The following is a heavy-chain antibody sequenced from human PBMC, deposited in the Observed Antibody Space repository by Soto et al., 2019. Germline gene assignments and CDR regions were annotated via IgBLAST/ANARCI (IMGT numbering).Heavy chain of an antibody. J-gene: IGHJ4*02. Sequence: GASVKVSCKASGYTFTYRYLHWVRQAPGQALEWMGWITPFNGNTNYAQKFQDRVTITRDRSMSTAYMELSSLRSEDTAMYYCANGVSLGVGATPSPYYFDYWDQGTLVTVSS. CDR1: GYTFTYRY. V-gene: IGHV1-45*02. CDR3: ANGVSLGVGATPSPYYFDY. CDR2: ITPFNGNT. D-gene: IGHD1-26*01.